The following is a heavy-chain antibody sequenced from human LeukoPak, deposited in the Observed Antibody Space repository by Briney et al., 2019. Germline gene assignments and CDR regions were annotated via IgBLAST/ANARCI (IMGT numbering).Heavy chain of an antibody. Sequence: GGSLRLSCVGSGSTFNTYWMNWVRQAPGKGLEWVAVISYDGSNKYYADSVKGRFTISRDNSKNTLYLQMNSLRAEDTAVYYCAKEEYYYDSSGYYYFDYWGQGTLVTVSS. D-gene: IGHD3-22*01. V-gene: IGHV3-30*18. CDR2: ISYDGSNK. J-gene: IGHJ4*02. CDR1: GSTFNTYW. CDR3: AKEEYYYDSSGYYYFDY.